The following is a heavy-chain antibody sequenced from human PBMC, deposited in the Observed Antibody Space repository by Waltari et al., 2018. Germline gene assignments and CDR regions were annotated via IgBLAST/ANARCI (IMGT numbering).Heavy chain of an antibody. CDR2: FDPEDGET. Sequence: QVQLVQSGAEVKKPGASVKVSCKVSGYTLTELFMHWVRQAPGKGLEWMGGFDPEDGETIYAQKFQGRVTMTEDTSTDTAYMELSSLRSEDTAVYYCATVKDELVEYSSSSPFDYWGQGTLVTVSS. CDR3: ATVKDELVEYSSSSPFDY. V-gene: IGHV1-24*01. D-gene: IGHD6-6*01. CDR1: GYTLTELF. J-gene: IGHJ4*02.